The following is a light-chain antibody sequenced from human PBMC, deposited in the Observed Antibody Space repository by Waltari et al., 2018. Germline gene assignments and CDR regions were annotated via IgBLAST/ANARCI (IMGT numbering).Light chain of an antibody. CDR3: CSNVGSSVF. CDR1: NSNVGSYNL. V-gene: IGLV2-23*03. J-gene: IGLJ2*01. Sequence: QSALTQPASVSGSPGQSITISCTGFNSNVGSYNLVSWYQKHPGKAPELLIYEGNRRASGVSNRVSGYKSANTASLTLSGLQAEDEADYYCCSNVGSSVFFGGGTKLTVL. CDR2: EGN.